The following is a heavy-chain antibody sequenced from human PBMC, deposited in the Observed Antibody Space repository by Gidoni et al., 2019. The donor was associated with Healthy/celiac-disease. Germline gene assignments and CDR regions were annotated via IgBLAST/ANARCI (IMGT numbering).Heavy chain of an antibody. V-gene: IGHV2-70*01. CDR3: ARGYRGGNWFDP. CDR2: IDWDDDK. J-gene: IGHJ5*02. Sequence: QVTLRESGPALVKPTQTLTLTCTFPGFSPSTSGMCVSWIRHPPGKALEWLALIDWDDDKYYSTPLKTRLTISKDTSKNQVVLTMTNMDPVDTATYYCARGYRGGNWFDPWGQGTLVTVSS. D-gene: IGHD6-13*01. CDR1: GFSPSTSGMC.